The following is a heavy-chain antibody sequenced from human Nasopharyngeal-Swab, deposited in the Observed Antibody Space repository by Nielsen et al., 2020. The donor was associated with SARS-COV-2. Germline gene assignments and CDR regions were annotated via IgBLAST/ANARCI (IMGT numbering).Heavy chain of an antibody. CDR3: ARDRHYYDTSGYYLGGFDY. V-gene: IGHV3-53*01. CDR1: GFTVSSNY. Sequence: GGSLRLSCAASGFTVSSNYMSWVRQAPGKGLEWVSVIYSGGSTYYADSVKGRFTISRDNSKNTLYLQMNSLRAEDTAVYHCARDRHYYDTSGYYLGGFDYWGQGTLVTVS. J-gene: IGHJ4*02. D-gene: IGHD3-22*01. CDR2: IYSGGST.